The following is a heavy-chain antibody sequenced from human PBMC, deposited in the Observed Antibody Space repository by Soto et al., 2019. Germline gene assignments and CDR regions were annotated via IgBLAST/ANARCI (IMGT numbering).Heavy chain of an antibody. CDR2: IYYSGST. CDR1: GGSISSGGYY. J-gene: IGHJ4*02. V-gene: IGHV4-31*03. CDR3: ARGPPVGVAGDDYFDY. Sequence: SETLSLTCTVSGGSISSGGYYWSWIRQHPGKGLEWIGYIYYSGSTYYNPSLKSRVTISVDTSKNQFSLKLSSVTAADTAVYYCARGPPVGVAGDDYFDYWGQGTLVTVSS. D-gene: IGHD6-19*01.